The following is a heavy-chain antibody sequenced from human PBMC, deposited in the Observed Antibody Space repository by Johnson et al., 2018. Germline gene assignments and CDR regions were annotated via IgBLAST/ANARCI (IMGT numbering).Heavy chain of an antibody. J-gene: IGHJ3*02. V-gene: IGHV3-33*06. CDR3: AKSPAKYWSGDSCYPGVAFDI. D-gene: IGHD2-15*01. CDR1: GFTFDDYA. Sequence: QVQLVESGGGLVQPGRSLRLSCAASGFTFDDYAMHWVRQAPGKGLEWVAVIWYDGSNKYYADSVKGRFTISRDNSKNTLDLQMNTLRAEDTAVYYCAKSPAKYWSGDSCYPGVAFDIWGQGTMVTVSS. CDR2: IWYDGSNK.